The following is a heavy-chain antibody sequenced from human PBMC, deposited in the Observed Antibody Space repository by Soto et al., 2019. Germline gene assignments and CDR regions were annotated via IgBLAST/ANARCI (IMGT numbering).Heavy chain of an antibody. CDR2: IIPIFGTA. J-gene: IGHJ6*02. CDR3: ARDCKSIAAAGTLYYYYYYGMDV. V-gene: IGHV1-69*01. Sequence: QVQLVQSGAEVKKPGSSVKVSCKASGGTFSSYAISWVRQAPGQGLEWMGGIIPIFGTANYAQKFQGRVTITADESTSTAYMELSSLRSEDTPVYYCARDCKSIAAAGTLYYYYYYGMDVWGQGTTVTVSS. D-gene: IGHD6-13*01. CDR1: GGTFSSYA.